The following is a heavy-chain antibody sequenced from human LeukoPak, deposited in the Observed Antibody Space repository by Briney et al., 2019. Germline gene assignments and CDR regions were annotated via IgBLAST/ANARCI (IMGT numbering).Heavy chain of an antibody. Sequence: PGGSLRLSCAASGFTFSDYYMSWIRQAPGKGLEWVSYISSSGSTIYYADSVKGRFTISRDNAKNSLYLQMNSLRAEDTAVYYRARDLLPGWNYLDYWGQGTLVTVSS. CDR2: ISSSGSTI. V-gene: IGHV3-11*01. CDR3: ARDLLPGWNYLDY. CDR1: GFTFSDYY. J-gene: IGHJ4*02. D-gene: IGHD3-9*01.